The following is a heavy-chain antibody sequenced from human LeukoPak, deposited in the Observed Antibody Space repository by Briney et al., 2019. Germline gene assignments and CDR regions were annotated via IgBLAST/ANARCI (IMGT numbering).Heavy chain of an antibody. CDR2: IYPGDSDS. V-gene: IGHV5-51*01. Sequence: PGESLKISCEGSGYSFTTYWIGWVRQMPGKGLEWMGIIYPGDSDSRYSPSFQGQVTISADKSISTAYLQWNSLKASDTAMYYCARLIDAYPDYWGRGTLITVSS. D-gene: IGHD5-24*01. CDR3: ARLIDAYPDY. J-gene: IGHJ4*02. CDR1: GYSFTTYW.